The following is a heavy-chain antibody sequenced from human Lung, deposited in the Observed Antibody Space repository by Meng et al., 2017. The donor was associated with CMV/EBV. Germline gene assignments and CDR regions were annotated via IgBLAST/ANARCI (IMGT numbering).Heavy chain of an antibody. J-gene: IGHJ6*02. Sequence: GGSLRLXXAASGFTFSSYWMSWVRQAPGKGLEWVANIKQDGSEKYYVDSVKGRFTISRDNAKNSLYLQMNSLRAEDTAVYYCARAIVVPAAPYYYYYGMDVWGQGTTVXVSS. V-gene: IGHV3-7*04. CDR1: GFTFSSYW. CDR3: ARAIVVPAAPYYYYYGMDV. CDR2: IKQDGSEK. D-gene: IGHD2-2*01.